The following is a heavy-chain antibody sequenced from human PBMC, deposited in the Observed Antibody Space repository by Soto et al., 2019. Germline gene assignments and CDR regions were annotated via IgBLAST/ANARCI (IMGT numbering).Heavy chain of an antibody. CDR2: IHHTGST. D-gene: IGHD1-26*01. V-gene: IGHV4-59*11. Sequence: QVQLQESGPGLVKPSETLSLTCTVSGASITSHYWSWVRQPPGKGLEWIGYIHHTGSTSYNPSHQSRVTISVDRSNNQFSLELRSVTAADTAVYYCMRSAWGAHWGQGTLVTVSS. CDR1: GASITSHY. J-gene: IGHJ4*02. CDR3: MRSAWGAH.